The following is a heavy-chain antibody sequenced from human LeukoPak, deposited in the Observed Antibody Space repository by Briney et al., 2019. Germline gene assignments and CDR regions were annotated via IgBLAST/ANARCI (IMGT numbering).Heavy chain of an antibody. Sequence: KASETLSLTCTVSGGSISSYYWSWIRQPPGKGLEWIGYIYYSGSTNYNPSLKSRVTISVDTSKNQFSLKLSSVTAADTAVYYCAATGGGSFDYWGQGTLVTASS. D-gene: IGHD2-15*01. CDR3: AATGGGSFDY. CDR1: GGSISSYY. CDR2: IYYSGST. V-gene: IGHV4-59*08. J-gene: IGHJ4*02.